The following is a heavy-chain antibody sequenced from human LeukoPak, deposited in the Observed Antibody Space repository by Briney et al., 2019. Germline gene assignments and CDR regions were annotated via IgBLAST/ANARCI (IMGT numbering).Heavy chain of an antibody. CDR2: MNPNSGNT. CDR1: GYTFTSYD. V-gene: IGHV1-8*01. J-gene: IGHJ3*02. D-gene: IGHD3-3*01. CDR3: ASTDTYYDFWSGYSAFDI. Sequence: ASVKVSCKASGYTFTSYDINWVRQATGQGLECMGWMNPNSGNTGYAQKFQGRVTMTRNTSISTAYMELSSLRSEDTAVYYCASTDTYYDFWSGYSAFDIWGQGTMVTVSS.